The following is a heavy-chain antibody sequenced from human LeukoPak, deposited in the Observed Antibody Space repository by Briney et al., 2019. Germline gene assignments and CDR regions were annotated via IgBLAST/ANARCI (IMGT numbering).Heavy chain of an antibody. V-gene: IGHV3-43*02. CDR2: ISGDGGRT. J-gene: IGHJ4*02. CDR3: AKDMVRTTWDYDSGSSD. CDR1: GFIFDDYA. Sequence: GGSLRLSCAASGFIFDDYAMHWVRQAPGKGLEWVSLISGDGGRTYYADSVKGRFTISRDNSKNSLYLQMNSLRTEDTALYFCAKDMVRTTWDYDSGSSDWGQGTLVTVSS. D-gene: IGHD3-10*01.